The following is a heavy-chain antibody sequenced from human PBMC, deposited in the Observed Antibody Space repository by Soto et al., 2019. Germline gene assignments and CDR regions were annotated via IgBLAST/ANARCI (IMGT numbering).Heavy chain of an antibody. Sequence: RASVKVSCQPSGGTFSSYAISWVRQAPGQGLEWMGGIIPIFGTANYAQKFQGRVTITADESTSTAYMELSSLRSEDTAVYYCARGHQSYGYWGQGTLVTVSS. V-gene: IGHV1-69*13. CDR1: GGTFSSYA. CDR3: ARGHQSYGY. D-gene: IGHD5-18*01. CDR2: IIPIFGTA. J-gene: IGHJ4*02.